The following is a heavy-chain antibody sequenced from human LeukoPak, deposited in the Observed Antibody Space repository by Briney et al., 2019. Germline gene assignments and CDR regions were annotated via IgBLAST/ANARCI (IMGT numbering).Heavy chain of an antibody. CDR2: IYSAGGT. D-gene: IGHD2-21*01. V-gene: IGHV3-53*01. CDR3: VRNSGELGA. Sequence: PGGSLRLSCAASGFTVSNNYMSWVRRAAGKGLEWVALIYSAGGTYYAGSVKGRFTISRDNSKNTLHLQMNSLRAEDTAVYYCVRNSGELGAWGQGTLVTVSS. J-gene: IGHJ5*02. CDR1: GFTVSNNY.